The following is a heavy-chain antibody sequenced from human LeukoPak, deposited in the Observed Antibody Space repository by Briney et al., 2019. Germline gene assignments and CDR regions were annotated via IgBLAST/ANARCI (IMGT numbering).Heavy chain of an antibody. Sequence: GGSLRLSCAASGFTFSSYSMNWVRQAPGKGLEWVSYISSSSSTIYYADSVKGRFTISRDNAKNSLSLQMNGLRAEDTAVYYCIVLAVTGTFGFDYWGQGTLVTVSS. V-gene: IGHV3-48*01. D-gene: IGHD6-19*01. J-gene: IGHJ4*02. CDR2: ISSSSSTI. CDR3: IVLAVTGTFGFDY. CDR1: GFTFSSYS.